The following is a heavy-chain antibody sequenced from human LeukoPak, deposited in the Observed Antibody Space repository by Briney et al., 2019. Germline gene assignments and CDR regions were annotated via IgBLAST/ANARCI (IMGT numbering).Heavy chain of an antibody. Sequence: ASVKVSCKASGYTFTGYYMHWVRQAPGQGLEWMGWINPNSGGTNYAQKFQGRVTMTRDTSISTAYMELSRLRSDDTAVYYCASSGYGSGSYYNPATAQVMDVWGKGTTVTISS. CDR1: GYTFTGYY. CDR2: INPNSGGT. CDR3: ASSGYGSGSYYNPATAQVMDV. J-gene: IGHJ6*03. V-gene: IGHV1-2*02. D-gene: IGHD3-10*01.